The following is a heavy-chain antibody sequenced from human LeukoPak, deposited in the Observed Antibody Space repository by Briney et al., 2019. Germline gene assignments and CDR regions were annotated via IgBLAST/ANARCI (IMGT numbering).Heavy chain of an antibody. V-gene: IGHV3-53*01. CDR2: IYSGGTT. CDR1: GFTVSSNY. J-gene: IGHJ3*02. Sequence: GALRLSCAASGFTVSSNYMSWVRQAPGKGLEWVSVIYSGGTTYYADSVEGRFTISRDNSKNTLYLQMNSLRAEDTALYHCARVYGDYDAFDIWGQGTMVTVSS. D-gene: IGHD4-17*01. CDR3: ARVYGDYDAFDI.